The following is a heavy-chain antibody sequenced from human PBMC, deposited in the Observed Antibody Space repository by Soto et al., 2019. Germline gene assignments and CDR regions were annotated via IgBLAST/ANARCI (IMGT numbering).Heavy chain of an antibody. CDR3: ARTLGWFGDVYD. D-gene: IGHD3-10*01. J-gene: IGHJ4*02. CDR1: DDSINSYH. Sequence: VQLQESGPGLVKPSETLSLTCTVSDDSINSYHWGWIRQTPGKGLEWIGHINYRGSTNYNPSLKSRVILSREASKHKVSWYLTSVTSADTAVYYCARTLGWFGDVYDWVQGTVVTVSS. V-gene: IGHV4-59*01. CDR2: INYRGST.